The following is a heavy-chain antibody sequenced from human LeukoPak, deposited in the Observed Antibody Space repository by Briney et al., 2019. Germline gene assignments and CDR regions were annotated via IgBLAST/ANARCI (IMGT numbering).Heavy chain of an antibody. CDR1: GFTFSTSW. J-gene: IGHJ4*02. CDR2: VSSISTYI. Sequence: PGGSLRLSCAASGFTFSTSWMNWVRRAPGKGLEWVSSVSSISTYIYYADSVKGRFTISRDNAKNSLYLQMNSLRAGDTAVYYCARDDCSTTSCLKPFDYWGQGTLVTVSS. V-gene: IGHV3-21*01. D-gene: IGHD2-2*01. CDR3: ARDDCSTTSCLKPFDY.